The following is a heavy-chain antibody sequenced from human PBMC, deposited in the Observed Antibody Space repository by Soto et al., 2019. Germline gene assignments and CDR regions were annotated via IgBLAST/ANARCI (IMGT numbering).Heavy chain of an antibody. CDR1: GYTFTIYG. CDR2: ISAYNGNT. V-gene: IGHV1-18*01. Sequence: QVQLVQSGAEVKKPGASVKVSCKASGYTFTIYGISWVRQAPGQGLEWMGWISAYNGNTNYAQKLQGRVIMTTDTPTIKAFMELSSLLSDDTVVYYYARDPDIVLVPATVDAFDIWGQGTMVTVSS. CDR3: ARDPDIVLVPATVDAFDI. D-gene: IGHD2-2*01. J-gene: IGHJ3*02.